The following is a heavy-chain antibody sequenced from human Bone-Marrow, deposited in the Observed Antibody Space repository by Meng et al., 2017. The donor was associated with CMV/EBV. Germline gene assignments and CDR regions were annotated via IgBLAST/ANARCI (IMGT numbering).Heavy chain of an antibody. Sequence: SETLSLTCAVYGGSFSGYYWSWIRQPPGKGLEWIGEINHSGSTNYNPSLKSRVTISVDTSKNQFSLKLSSVTAADTAVYYCARGLQPPIPGDIWGQGTMVTVSS. D-gene: IGHD4-11*01. V-gene: IGHV4-34*01. CDR3: ARGLQPPIPGDI. J-gene: IGHJ3*02. CDR2: INHSGST. CDR1: GGSFSGYY.